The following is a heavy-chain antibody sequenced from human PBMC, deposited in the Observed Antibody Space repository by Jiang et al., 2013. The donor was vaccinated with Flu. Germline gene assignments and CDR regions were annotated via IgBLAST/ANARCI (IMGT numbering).Heavy chain of an antibody. J-gene: IGHJ6*02. V-gene: IGHV5-51*01. CDR2: VYPGDSDI. D-gene: IGHD4/OR15-4a*01. CDR3: ARRRGYGERAVRFHYFAMDV. Sequence: VQLVESGAEVKKPGDSLKISCKGSGYNFRKYWIAWVRQMPGKGLEWMGIVYPGDSDIKYSPSFQGQVTISADMSINTAYLQWSSLQASDTAIYYCARRRGYGERAVRFHYFAMDVWGQGTPVTVS. CDR1: GYNFRKYW.